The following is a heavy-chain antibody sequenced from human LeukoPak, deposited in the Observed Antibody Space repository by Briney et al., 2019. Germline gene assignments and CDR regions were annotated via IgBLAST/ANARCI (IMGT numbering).Heavy chain of an antibody. Sequence: GGSMRLSCAASGFTFSDYYMSWNRQAPGKGLEWDSYISSSGSTIYYTDSVKGRFTISRDNAKNSLYLQMNSLRAEDTAVYYCAREYYYGSGSLDIYYWGQGTLVTVSS. CDR2: ISSSGSTI. V-gene: IGHV3-11*04. CDR3: AREYYYGSGSLDIYY. J-gene: IGHJ4*02. D-gene: IGHD3-10*01. CDR1: GFTFSDYY.